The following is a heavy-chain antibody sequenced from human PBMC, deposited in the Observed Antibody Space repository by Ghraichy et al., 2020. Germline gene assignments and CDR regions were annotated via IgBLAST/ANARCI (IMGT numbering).Heavy chain of an antibody. Sequence: ASVKVSYKASGYTFINYGITWVRQAPGHGLEWLGWITTKSGNTQYGWKFQDRVTMTTDTSTSTAYMVLRSLRSDDTAVYYCARGVNYFDPWGQGTLVTVSS. CDR3: ARGVNYFDP. V-gene: IGHV1-18*01. J-gene: IGHJ5*02. CDR1: GYTFINYG. D-gene: IGHD5-24*01. CDR2: ITTKSGNT.